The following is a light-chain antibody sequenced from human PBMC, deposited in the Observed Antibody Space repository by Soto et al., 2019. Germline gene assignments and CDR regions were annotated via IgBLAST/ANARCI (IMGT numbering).Light chain of an antibody. CDR2: EGN. CDR1: NSDVGRYNL. Sequence: SLLTQPASVSGSPGQSITISRSGTNSDVGRYNLVSWYQQHPGKAPKLMLYEGNKRPSGVSDRFSGSKTDNTASLTISGLQAEDEADYYCCSFAGDNTYVFGTGTKVTVL. J-gene: IGLJ1*01. V-gene: IGLV2-23*01. CDR3: CSFAGDNTYV.